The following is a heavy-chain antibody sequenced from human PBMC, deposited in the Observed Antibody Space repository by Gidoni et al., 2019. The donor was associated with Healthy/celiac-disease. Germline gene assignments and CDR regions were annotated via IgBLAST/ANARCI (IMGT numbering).Heavy chain of an antibody. Sequence: QLQLQESGPGLVKPSETLSLTCTVSGGSISSSSYYWGWIRQPPGKGLEWIGSIYYSGSTYYNPSLKSRVTISVDTSKNQFSLKLSSVTAADTAVYYCARHALRDIVVVPAAESGYAFDIWGQGTMVTVSS. CDR2: IYYSGST. D-gene: IGHD2-2*01. CDR3: ARHALRDIVVVPAAESGYAFDI. V-gene: IGHV4-39*01. J-gene: IGHJ3*02. CDR1: GGSISSSSYY.